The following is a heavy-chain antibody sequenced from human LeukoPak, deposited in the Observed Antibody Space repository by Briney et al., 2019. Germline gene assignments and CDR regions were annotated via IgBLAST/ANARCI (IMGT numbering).Heavy chain of an antibody. Sequence: GGSLRLSCAASGFRFSSYAMSWVRQAPGKGLEWVSSISGNGDGTYYADFVKGRFTISRGNSKNTVYLQMNSLRAEDTAVYYCAKVAMVNRPVYLDYWGQGTLVTVSS. V-gene: IGHV3-23*01. J-gene: IGHJ4*02. D-gene: IGHD4/OR15-4a*01. CDR3: AKVAMVNRPVYLDY. CDR2: ISGNGDGT. CDR1: GFRFSSYA.